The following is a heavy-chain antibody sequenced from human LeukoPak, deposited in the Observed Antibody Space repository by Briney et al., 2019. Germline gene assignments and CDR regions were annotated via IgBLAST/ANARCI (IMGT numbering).Heavy chain of an antibody. CDR1: GFTFSSYG. V-gene: IGHV3-33*01. CDR2: IRYDGSNK. J-gene: IGHJ4*02. Sequence: GRSLRLSWAAYGFTFSSYGMHWDRQAPGKGLEWVAVIRYDGSNKYYADSVKGRFTISRDNSKNTLYLQMNSLRAEDTAVYYCARARAVFDYWGQGTLVTVSS. CDR3: ARARAVFDY.